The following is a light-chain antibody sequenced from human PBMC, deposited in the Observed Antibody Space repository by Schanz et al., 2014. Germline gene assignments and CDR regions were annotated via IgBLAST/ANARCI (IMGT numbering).Light chain of an antibody. Sequence: QSVLTQPRSVSGSPGQSVAISCTGTSSDVGGYNYVSWYQQHPGKAPKLMIYEGSKRPSGVPDRFSASKSGTSASLAISGLQSEDEAHYYCAAWDVSLNGRVFGGGTKLTVL. CDR3: AAWDVSLNGRV. CDR1: SSDVGGYNY. V-gene: IGLV2-11*01. CDR2: EGS. J-gene: IGLJ3*02.